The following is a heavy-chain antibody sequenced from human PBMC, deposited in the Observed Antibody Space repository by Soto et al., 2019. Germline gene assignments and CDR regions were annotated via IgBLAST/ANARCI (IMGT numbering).Heavy chain of an antibody. CDR3: ARDYYDILAGYFALDY. CDR1: GYTFTSYG. Sequence: ASVKVSCKASGYTFTSYGISWVRQAPGQGLEWMGWISAYNGNTNYAQKLQGRVTMTTDTSTSTAYMELRSLRSDDTAVYYCARDYYDILAGYFALDYWGQGTLVTVSS. CDR2: ISAYNGNT. J-gene: IGHJ4*02. D-gene: IGHD3-9*01. V-gene: IGHV1-18*04.